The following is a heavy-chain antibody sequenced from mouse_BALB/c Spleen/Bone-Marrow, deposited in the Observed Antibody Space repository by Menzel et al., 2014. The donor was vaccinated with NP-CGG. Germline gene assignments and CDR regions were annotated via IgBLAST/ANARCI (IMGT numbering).Heavy chain of an antibody. CDR2: INPSNGRT. J-gene: IGHJ3*01. CDR1: GYTFTTYW. Sequence: QVQLQQSGAELVKPGASVKLSCRASGYTFTTYWMHWVKQRPGQGLEWIGEINPSNGRTNYNEKFKSKATLTVDKSSSTAYMQLSSLTSEDSAVYYCARDDWYDAGFAWFVYWGQGTLVTVSA. V-gene: IGHV1S81*02. CDR3: ARDDWYDAGFAWFVY. D-gene: IGHD2-14*01.